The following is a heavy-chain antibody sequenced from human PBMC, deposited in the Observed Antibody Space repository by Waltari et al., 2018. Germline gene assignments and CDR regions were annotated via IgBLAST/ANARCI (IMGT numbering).Heavy chain of an antibody. CDR1: GFTFSSYT. D-gene: IGHD3-10*01. Sequence: VQLAESGGGVVQSGRSLRLSCAASGFTFSSYTMHWVRQAPGKGLEWVSSISSSSSYIYYADSVKGRFTISRDNAKNSLYLQMNSLRAEDTAVYYCARDQSSGYWGQGTLVTVSS. CDR2: ISSSSSYI. V-gene: IGHV3-21*02. CDR3: ARDQSSGY. J-gene: IGHJ4*02.